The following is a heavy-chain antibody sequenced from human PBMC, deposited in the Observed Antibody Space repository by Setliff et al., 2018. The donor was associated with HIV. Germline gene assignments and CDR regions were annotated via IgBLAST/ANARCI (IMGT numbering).Heavy chain of an antibody. CDR3: ARGLMVRGGGNWFDP. D-gene: IGHD3-10*01. CDR1: GASMRGHY. J-gene: IGHJ5*02. CDR2: VYDSGST. V-gene: IGHV4-59*11. Sequence: ASETLSLTCTVSGASMRGHYWNWIRQPPGKGLEWIGYVYDSGSTNYNPPLEGRVTMSLDTSKNHFSLKLSSVTAADTAFYYCARGLMVRGGGNWFDPWGQGTPVTV.